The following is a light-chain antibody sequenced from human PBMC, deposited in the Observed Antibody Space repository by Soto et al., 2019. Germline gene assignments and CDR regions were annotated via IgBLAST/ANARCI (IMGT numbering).Light chain of an antibody. CDR2: EGS. Sequence: QSALTQPASVSGSPGQSITISSTGTSSDVGSYNLVSWYQQHPGKAPKLMIYEGSKRPSGVSNRFSGSKSGNTASLTISGLQAEDEADYYCCSYAGSSTLDVFGTGTKLTVL. CDR3: CSYAGSSTLDV. CDR1: SSDVGSYNL. J-gene: IGLJ1*01. V-gene: IGLV2-23*01.